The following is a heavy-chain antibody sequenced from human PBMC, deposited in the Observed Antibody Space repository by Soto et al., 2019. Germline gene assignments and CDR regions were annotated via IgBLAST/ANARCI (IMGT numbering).Heavy chain of an antibody. CDR3: TKVVGLLEASTSYRLVY. CDR1: GFTFSDYG. D-gene: IGHD1-1*01. CDR2: VSNEGRTD. J-gene: IGHJ4*02. V-gene: IGHV3-30*18. Sequence: QVQLVESGGGVVQPGRSLRLSCAASGFTFSDYGMHWVRQAPGKGLEWVAVVSNEGRTDYYADSVKGRFTISRDNSKNTVYLQMNSLRPEDTAIYYCTKVVGLLEASTSYRLVYWCQGTRVTVSS.